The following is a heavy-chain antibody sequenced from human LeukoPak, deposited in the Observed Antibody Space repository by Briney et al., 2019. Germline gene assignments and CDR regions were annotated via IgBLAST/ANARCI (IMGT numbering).Heavy chain of an antibody. J-gene: IGHJ3*02. D-gene: IGHD2-15*01. CDR2: IYHSGST. Sequence: SETLSLTCAVSGGSISSGGYSWSWIRQPPGKGLEWIGYIYHSGSTYYNPSLKSRVTISVDRSKNQFSLKLSSVTAADTAVYYCARGGGYCSGGSCLYDAFDIWGQGTMVTVSS. CDR3: ARGGGYCSGGSCLYDAFDI. V-gene: IGHV4-30-2*01. CDR1: GGSISSGGYS.